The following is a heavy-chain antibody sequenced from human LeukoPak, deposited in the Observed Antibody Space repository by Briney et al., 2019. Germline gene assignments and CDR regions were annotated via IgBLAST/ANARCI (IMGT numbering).Heavy chain of an antibody. CDR1: GFTIDDYW. V-gene: IGHV3-7*01. D-gene: IGHD2-21*02. CDR2: IKDDVSDK. J-gene: IGHJ6*02. Sequence: GGSLRLCCAASGFTIDDYWMSWVRQAPGKGLEWLANIKDDVSDKYFVDSVKGRFTISRDNSKNTLYLQMNSLGAEDTAVYYCARDGAYCGGDCYSGWFYYYYYYGMDVWGQGTTVTVSS. CDR3: ARDGAYCGGDCYSGWFYYYYYYGMDV.